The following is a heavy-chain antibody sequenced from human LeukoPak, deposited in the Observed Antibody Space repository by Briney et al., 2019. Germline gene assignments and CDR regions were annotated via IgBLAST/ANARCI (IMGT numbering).Heavy chain of an antibody. CDR2: IYHSGYT. CDR3: ARGQQQMLGLNWFDP. D-gene: IGHD6-13*01. V-gene: IGHV4-39*01. Sequence: PSETLSLTCTVSGGSITSSVYYWAWIRQPPGKGLEWIGRIYHSGYTQYNPSLKSRVTVSADTSQNQFSLQLSSVTAADTAVYYCARGQQQMLGLNWFDPWGQGTLVTVSS. J-gene: IGHJ5*02. CDR1: GGSITSSVYY.